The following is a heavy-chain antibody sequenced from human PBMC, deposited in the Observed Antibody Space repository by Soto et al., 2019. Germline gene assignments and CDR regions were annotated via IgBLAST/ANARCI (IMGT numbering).Heavy chain of an antibody. D-gene: IGHD6-25*01. Sequence: QVQLVQSGTEVKKPGASVNVSCKAFGYTFTSYGFSWVRQVPGQGLEWLGWISAFNGDTQYAQTMKGRLTVTTYTSTTTDHMELRSLTPADTAVYYCAREAGWQRMVPYDWGQGTLVTVS. V-gene: IGHV1-18*04. J-gene: IGHJ4*02. CDR3: AREAGWQRMVPYD. CDR2: ISAFNGDT. CDR1: GYTFTSYG.